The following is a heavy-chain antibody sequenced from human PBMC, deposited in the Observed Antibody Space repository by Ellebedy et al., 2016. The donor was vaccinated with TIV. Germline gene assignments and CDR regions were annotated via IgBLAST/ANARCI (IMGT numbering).Heavy chain of an antibody. J-gene: IGHJ4*02. CDR2: ISTASGDT. Sequence: AASVKVSCKTSGYPFSNYAMHWVRQAPGQRLEWLGWISTASGDTKYSENFEGRVTITRDTPATTVYLELISLTSEDTALYFCARDSLWLEESDLDYWGQGTLVIVSS. V-gene: IGHV1-3*04. CDR1: GYPFSNYA. CDR3: ARDSLWLEESDLDY. D-gene: IGHD3-10*01.